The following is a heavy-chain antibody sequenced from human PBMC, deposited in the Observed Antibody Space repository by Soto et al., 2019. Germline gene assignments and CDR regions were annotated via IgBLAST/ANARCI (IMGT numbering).Heavy chain of an antibody. CDR3: ARPYYYYYGMDV. CDR2: IYYSGST. Sequence: PSEPLSLTCTVSGGSISSSSYYWGWIRQPPGKGLEWIGSIYYSGSTYYNPSLKSRVTISVDTSKNQFSLKLSSVTAADTAVYYCARPYYYYYGMDVWGQGTTVTVSS. CDR1: GGSISSSSYY. V-gene: IGHV4-39*01. J-gene: IGHJ6*02.